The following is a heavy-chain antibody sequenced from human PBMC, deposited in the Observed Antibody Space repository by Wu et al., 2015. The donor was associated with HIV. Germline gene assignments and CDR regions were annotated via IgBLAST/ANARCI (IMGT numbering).Heavy chain of an antibody. CDR1: GYTFTGYY. Sequence: QVQLVQSGAEMKKPGASVKVSCKASGYTFTGYYMHWVRQAPGQGLEWMGWINPNSGGTNYAQKFQGRVTMTRDTSISTAYMELDRLRSDDTAVYYCARVSPYYDSSGYYYEAEYFLHWARAPWSSVSS. J-gene: IGHJ1*01. V-gene: IGHV1-2*02. CDR2: INPNSGGT. D-gene: IGHD3-22*01. CDR3: ARVSPYYDSSGYYYEAEYFLH.